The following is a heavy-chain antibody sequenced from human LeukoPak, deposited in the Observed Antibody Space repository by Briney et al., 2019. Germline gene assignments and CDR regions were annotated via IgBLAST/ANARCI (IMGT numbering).Heavy chain of an antibody. CDR2: ISSSGSTI. CDR1: GFTFSSYG. CDR3: ARDSLWFGELLPYDY. Sequence: PGGSLRLSCAASGFTFSSYGMHWVRQAPGKGLEWVSYISSSGSTIYYADSVKGRFTISRDNAKNSLYLQMNSLRAEDTAVYYCARDSLWFGELLPYDYWGQGTLVTVSS. J-gene: IGHJ4*02. D-gene: IGHD3-10*01. V-gene: IGHV3-48*04.